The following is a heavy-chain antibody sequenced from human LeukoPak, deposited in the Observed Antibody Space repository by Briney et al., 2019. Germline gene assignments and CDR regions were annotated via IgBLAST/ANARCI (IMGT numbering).Heavy chain of an antibody. CDR2: IYYSGST. V-gene: IGHV4-59*08. CDR3: ASTVPGSFDY. CDR1: GGSISSYY. Sequence: PSETLSLTCTVSGGSISSYYGSWIRHPPGKGLEWIGYIYYSGSTNYNPSLKSRVTIAGDTSQNQFSLHLSSAPAAAPAVYYCASTVPGSFDYWGQGVLVTVSS. D-gene: IGHD4-17*01. J-gene: IGHJ4*02.